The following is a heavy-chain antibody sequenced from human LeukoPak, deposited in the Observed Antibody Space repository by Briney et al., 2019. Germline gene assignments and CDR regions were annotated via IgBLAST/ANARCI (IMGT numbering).Heavy chain of an antibody. CDR1: GFTFSSYS. Sequence: PGGSLRLSCAASGFTFSSYSMNWVRRAPGKGLEWVSSISSSSSYIYYADSVKGRFTISRDNSKNTLYLQMNSLRAEDTAVYYCAKVPTTVVPYYFDYWGQGTLVTVSS. CDR3: AKVPTTVVPYYFDY. J-gene: IGHJ4*02. V-gene: IGHV3-21*04. CDR2: ISSSSSYI. D-gene: IGHD4-23*01.